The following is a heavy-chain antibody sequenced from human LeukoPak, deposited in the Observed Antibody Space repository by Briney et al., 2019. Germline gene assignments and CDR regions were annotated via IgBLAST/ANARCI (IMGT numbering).Heavy chain of an antibody. D-gene: IGHD5-18*01. V-gene: IGHV4-59*01. J-gene: IGHJ6*03. CDR1: GGSISSYY. Sequence: SETLSLTCTVSGGSISSYYWSWIRQPPGKGLEWIGYIYYSGSTNYNPSLKSRVTISVDTSKNQFSLKLSSVTAADTAVYYCASVSPFSTAMGEYYYYYYMDVWGKGTTVTVSS. CDR2: IYYSGST. CDR3: ASVSPFSTAMGEYYYYYYMDV.